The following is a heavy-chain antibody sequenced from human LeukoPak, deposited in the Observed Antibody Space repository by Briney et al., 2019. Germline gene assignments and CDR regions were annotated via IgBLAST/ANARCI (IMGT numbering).Heavy chain of an antibody. CDR3: AKDLFYSFDI. Sequence: SVKVSCKASGGTFSSYAISWVRQAPGQGLEWMGGIIPIFGTANYAQKFQGRVTITADESTSTAYMELSSLRADDTALYRCAKDLFYSFDIWGQGTEVTVSS. CDR2: IIPIFGTA. J-gene: IGHJ3*02. CDR1: GGTFSSYA. D-gene: IGHD2/OR15-2a*01. V-gene: IGHV1-69*01.